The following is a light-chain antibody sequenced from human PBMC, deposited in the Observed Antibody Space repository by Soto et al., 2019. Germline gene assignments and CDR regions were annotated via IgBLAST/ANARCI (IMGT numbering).Light chain of an antibody. V-gene: IGKV3-20*01. CDR1: QSVRSSY. CDR2: GAS. Sequence: EIVLAQTPGTLSLSPGERDTLSCRASQSVRSSYLAWYQQNAGQAPRLLIYGASSRATGIPDRFSGSGSGTDFTLTISRLEPEDFAVYYCLQYGTFPRTFGQGTNVEIK. CDR3: LQYGTFPRT. J-gene: IGKJ1*01.